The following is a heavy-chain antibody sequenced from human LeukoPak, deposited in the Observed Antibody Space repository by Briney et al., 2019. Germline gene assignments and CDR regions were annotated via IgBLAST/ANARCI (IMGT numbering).Heavy chain of an antibody. CDR1: GFAFSDFY. Sequence: GGSLRLSCAASGFAFSDFYMNWIRQAPGKGLEWISYITSSGTTIYYADSVKGRFTISRDNAKNSLYLQMNSLRAEDTAVYYCARDSIGYCSGGSCYSGPYYYYYMDVWGKGTTVTVSS. J-gene: IGHJ6*03. V-gene: IGHV3-11*04. CDR2: ITSSGTTI. CDR3: ARDSIGYCSGGSCYSGPYYYYYMDV. D-gene: IGHD2-15*01.